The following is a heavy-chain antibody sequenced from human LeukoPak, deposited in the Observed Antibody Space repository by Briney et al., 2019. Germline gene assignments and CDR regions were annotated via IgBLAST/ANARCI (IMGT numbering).Heavy chain of an antibody. CDR1: GGSISSYY. CDR3: ARGVRSQLYGMDV. CDR2: ICYSGST. D-gene: IGHD1-1*01. J-gene: IGHJ6*02. V-gene: IGHV4-59*01. Sequence: SETLSLTCTVSGGSISSYYWSWIRQPPGKGLEWIGYICYSGSTNYNPSLKSRVTISVDTSKNQFSLKLSSVTAADTAVYYCARGVRSQLYGMDVWGQGTTVTVSS.